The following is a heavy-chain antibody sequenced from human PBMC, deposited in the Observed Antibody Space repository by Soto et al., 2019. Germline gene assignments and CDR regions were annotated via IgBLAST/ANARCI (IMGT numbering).Heavy chain of an antibody. CDR3: VSGPDDACRHYFDY. V-gene: IGHV3-23*01. CDR2: IRGRSLDT. CDR1: GLAFSNFP. Sequence: EVQLLEAGGTLVQPGGSLTLSCATSGLAFSNFPMIWVRRAPGKGLEWVSSIRGRSLDTHYADSVKGRFTVSRDNSKNLVYLHMSSLRAEDTAMYYCVSGPDDACRHYFDYWGQGTLVTVSS. J-gene: IGHJ4*02. D-gene: IGHD3-16*01.